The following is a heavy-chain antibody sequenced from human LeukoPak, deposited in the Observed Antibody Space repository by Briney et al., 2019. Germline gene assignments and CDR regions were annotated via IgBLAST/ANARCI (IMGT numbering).Heavy chain of an antibody. CDR3: ASFSASPPYCSSTSCYAIDY. Sequence: PGRSLRLSCAASGFTFSSYAMHWVRQAPGKGLEWVAVISYDGSNKYYADSVKGRFTISRDNSKNTLYLQMNSLRAEDTAVYYCASFSASPPYCSSTSCYAIDYWGQGTLVTVSS. V-gene: IGHV3-30-3*01. J-gene: IGHJ4*02. D-gene: IGHD2-2*01. CDR2: ISYDGSNK. CDR1: GFTFSSYA.